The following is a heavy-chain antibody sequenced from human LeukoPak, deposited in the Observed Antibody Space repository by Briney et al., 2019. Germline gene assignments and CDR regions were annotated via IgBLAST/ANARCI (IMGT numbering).Heavy chain of an antibody. J-gene: IGHJ4*02. Sequence: SETLSLTCTVSGGSVSSGNYYWSWIRQPPGKGLEWIGYIYYSGSTNYNPSLKSRVTISVDTSKNQFSLKLRSVTAADTAVYYCARADYDALGYWGQGTLVTVSS. CDR1: GGSVSSGNYY. V-gene: IGHV4-61*01. D-gene: IGHD4-17*01. CDR3: ARADYDALGY. CDR2: IYYSGST.